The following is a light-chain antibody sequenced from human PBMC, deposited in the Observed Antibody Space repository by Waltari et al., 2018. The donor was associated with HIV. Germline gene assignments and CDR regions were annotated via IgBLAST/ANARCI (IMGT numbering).Light chain of an antibody. J-gene: IGKJ1*01. V-gene: IGKV1-5*03. CDR3: QQYDTFPWT. Sequence: DIQMTPSPSTLSASIGDRLTTTCRASQSINDWLAWYQHLPGRAPNPLIYKASNLQSGVPPRFSGSGSGTEFTLSISGLQPEDVATYYCQQYDTFPWTFGLGTKIEIK. CDR2: KAS. CDR1: QSINDW.